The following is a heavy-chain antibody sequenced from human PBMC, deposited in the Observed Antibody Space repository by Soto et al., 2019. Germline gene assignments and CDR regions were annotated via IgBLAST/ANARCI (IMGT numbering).Heavy chain of an antibody. J-gene: IGHJ5*02. CDR1: GFIFSSYA. CDR2: ISDDGSSK. V-gene: IGHV3-30-3*01. Sequence: QVQLVESGGGVVQPGRSLRLSCAASGFIFSSYAMHWVRQAPGKGLEWVALISDDGSSKYYADSVKGRFTISRDNSTNTLPLPTHSLPAKATPVSYGASADLTLTLSAFDPWGPGTLVSVSS. D-gene: IGHD3-16*01. CDR3: ASADLTLTLSAFDP.